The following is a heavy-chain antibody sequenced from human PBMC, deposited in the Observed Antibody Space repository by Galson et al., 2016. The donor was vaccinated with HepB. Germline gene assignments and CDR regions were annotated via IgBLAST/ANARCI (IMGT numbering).Heavy chain of an antibody. Sequence: SLRLSCAASGFTFGDYAMSWFRQAPGKGLEWVGFIRSKAYGGTTEYAASVKGRFTISRDDSKSIAYLQMNSLKTEDTAVYYCTRYCSSTSCYWFGYCYYYGMDVWGQGTTVTVSS. D-gene: IGHD2-2*01. V-gene: IGHV3-49*03. CDR2: IRSKAYGGTT. J-gene: IGHJ6*02. CDR3: TRYCSSTSCYWFGYCYYYGMDV. CDR1: GFTFGDYA.